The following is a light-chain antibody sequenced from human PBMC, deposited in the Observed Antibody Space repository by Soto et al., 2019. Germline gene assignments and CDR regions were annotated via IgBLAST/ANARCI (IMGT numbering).Light chain of an antibody. CDR1: QSINNW. CDR3: QHYNNYPPWT. J-gene: IGKJ1*01. V-gene: IGKV1-5*03. Sequence: DIQMTQSPSTLSASVGDRVTITCRASQSINNWLAWYQQEPGKAPKLLIYKASTLESGVPSRFSGSGSGTEFTLTSSSLQPDDFATYYCQHYNNYPPWTFGQGTKVEIK. CDR2: KAS.